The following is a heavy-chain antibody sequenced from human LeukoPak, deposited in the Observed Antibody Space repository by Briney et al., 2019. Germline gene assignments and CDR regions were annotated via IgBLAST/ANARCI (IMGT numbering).Heavy chain of an antibody. Sequence: TLSLTCTVSGGSISSYYWSWIRQPPGKALEWLARIDWDDDKFYSTSLKTRLTISKDTSKNQVVLTMTDMDPVDTATYYCARMKWSRDLYFDYWGQGALVTVSS. V-gene: IGHV2-70*16. J-gene: IGHJ4*02. CDR3: ARMKWSRDLYFDY. CDR2: IDWDDDK. D-gene: IGHD2-15*01. CDR1: GGSISSYY.